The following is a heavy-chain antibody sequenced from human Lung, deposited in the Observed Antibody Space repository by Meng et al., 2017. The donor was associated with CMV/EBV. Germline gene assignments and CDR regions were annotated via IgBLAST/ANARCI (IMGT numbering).Heavy chain of an antibody. J-gene: IGHJ4*02. CDR1: GFIFSSYS. V-gene: IGHV3-21*01. CDR3: ARVPYGDYPY. Sequence: GGPLRLSCAASGFIFSSYSMNWVRQAPGKGLEWVSSISISSGYKNYADSVKGRFTISRDNAKNSLYLQMNSLRAEDTAVYYCARVPYGDYPYWGQGTLVTVSS. D-gene: IGHD4-17*01. CDR2: ISISSGYK.